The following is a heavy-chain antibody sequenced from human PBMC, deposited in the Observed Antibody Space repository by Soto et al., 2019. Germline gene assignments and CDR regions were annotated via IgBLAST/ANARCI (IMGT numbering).Heavy chain of an antibody. CDR1: GFTFSSYA. J-gene: IGHJ4*02. CDR3: AKEKRQWLVEGGAVFDY. CDR2: ISGSGGST. D-gene: IGHD6-19*01. V-gene: IGHV3-23*01. Sequence: EVQLLESGGGLVQPGGSLRLSCAASGFTFSSYAMSWVRQAPGKGLEWVSAISGSGGSTYYADSVKGRFTISRDNSKNTLYLQMNSLRAEDTAVYYCAKEKRQWLVEGGAVFDYWGQGTLVTVSS.